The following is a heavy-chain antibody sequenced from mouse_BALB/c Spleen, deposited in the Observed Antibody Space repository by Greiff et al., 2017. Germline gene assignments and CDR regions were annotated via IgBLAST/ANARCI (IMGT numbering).Heavy chain of an antibody. V-gene: IGHV3-2*02. CDR1: GYSITSDYA. J-gene: IGHJ3*01. D-gene: IGHD2-4*01. Sequence: EVMLVESGPGLVKPSQSLSLTCTVTGYSITSDYAWNWIRQFPGNKLEWMGYISYSGSTSYNPSLKSRISITRDTSKNQFFLQLNSVTTEDTATYYCAREGIYYDYDEGFAYWGQGTLVTVSA. CDR3: AREGIYYDYDEGFAY. CDR2: ISYSGST.